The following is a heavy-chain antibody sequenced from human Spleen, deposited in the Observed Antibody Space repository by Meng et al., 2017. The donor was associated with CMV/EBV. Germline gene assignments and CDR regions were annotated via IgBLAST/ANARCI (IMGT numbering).Heavy chain of an antibody. V-gene: IGHV1-18*04. CDR1: GYTFTGYY. CDR3: ARDRGGGRGDY. J-gene: IGHJ4*02. Sequence: QVQPVRSGAGVKKPGASVKVSCKASGYTFTGYYMHWVRQAPGQGLEWMGWISAYNGNTNYAQKLQGRVTMTTDTSTSTAYMELRSLRSDDTAVYYCARDRGGGRGDYWGQGTLVTVSS. CDR2: ISAYNGNT.